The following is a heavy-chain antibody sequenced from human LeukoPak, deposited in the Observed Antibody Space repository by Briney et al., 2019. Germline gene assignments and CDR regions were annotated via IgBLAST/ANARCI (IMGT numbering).Heavy chain of an antibody. CDR3: TKASLAFGTKYFDP. D-gene: IGHD3-10*01. J-gene: IGHJ5*02. CDR1: GYPFSNYD. V-gene: IGHV1-8*01. Sequence: ASVRVSCKASGYPFSNYDINWVRQAPGQGLEWMGWMNPKSGNTGYGQKFQGRVTMTRVTSITTAYMELRSLRSDDTAVYYCTKASLAFGTKYFDPWGQGTLVTVSS. CDR2: MNPKSGNT.